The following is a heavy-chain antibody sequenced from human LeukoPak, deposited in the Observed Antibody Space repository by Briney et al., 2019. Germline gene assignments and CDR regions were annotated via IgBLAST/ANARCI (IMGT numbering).Heavy chain of an antibody. V-gene: IGHV1-2*02. J-gene: IGHJ4*02. D-gene: IGHD4-17*01. CDR3: ARYQTGVTTYDY. CDR1: GYTFTAYY. Sequence: ASVKVSCKASGYTFTAYYINWVRQAPGQGLEWMGWINPNSGGTNSAQKFQGRVTMTRDTSISTAYMELSSLRSDDTAVYYCARYQTGVTTYDYWGQGTLVTVSS. CDR2: INPNSGGT.